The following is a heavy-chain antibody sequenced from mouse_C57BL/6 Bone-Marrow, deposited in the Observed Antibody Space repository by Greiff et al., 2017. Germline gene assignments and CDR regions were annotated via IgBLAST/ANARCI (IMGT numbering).Heavy chain of an antibody. CDR2: INSDGGST. V-gene: IGHV5-2*03. D-gene: IGHD1-1*01. Sequence: EVMLVESGGGLVQPGESLKLSCESNEYEFPSHDMSWVRKTPEKRLELVAAINSDGGSTYYPDTMERRFIISRDNTKKTLYLQMSSLRSEDTALYYCARRWLLRCVGYYCDYWGQGTTLTVSS. CDR3: ARRWLLRCVGYYCDY. J-gene: IGHJ2*01. CDR1: EYEFPSHD.